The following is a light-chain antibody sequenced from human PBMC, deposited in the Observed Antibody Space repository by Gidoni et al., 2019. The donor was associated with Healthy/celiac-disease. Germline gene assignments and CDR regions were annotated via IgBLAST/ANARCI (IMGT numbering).Light chain of an antibody. V-gene: IGKV3-11*01. CDR3: QQRSNWLT. CDR2: DAS. CDR1: LSVSSY. J-gene: IGKJ4*01. Sequence: EIVLTQSPATLSLSPGERATLSCRASLSVSSYLAWYQQKPGQAPRLLIYDASNRATGIPARFSGSGSGTDFTLTSSSLEPEDFAVYYCQQRSNWLTFXGXTKVEIK.